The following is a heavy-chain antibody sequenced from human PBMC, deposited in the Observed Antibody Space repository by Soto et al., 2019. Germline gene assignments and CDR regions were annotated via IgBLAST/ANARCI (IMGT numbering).Heavy chain of an antibody. D-gene: IGHD3-16*01. CDR1: GYSISSGYY. CDR2: IYNSGST. Sequence: SETLSLTCAVFGYSISSGYYWGWIRHPPGKGLEWIGSIYNSGSTYYNPSLKSRFTLSVDMSTNQFSLMLISVTAADTAVYYWASGGDYDYVWGSYGYWGQGTLVTVS. CDR3: ASGGDYDYVWGSYGY. V-gene: IGHV4-38-2*01. J-gene: IGHJ4*02.